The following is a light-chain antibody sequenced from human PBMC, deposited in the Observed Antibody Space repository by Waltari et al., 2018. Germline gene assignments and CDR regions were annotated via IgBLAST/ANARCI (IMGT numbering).Light chain of an antibody. V-gene: IGLV1-44*01. J-gene: IGLJ3*02. CDR1: SSNIGSNY. CDR3: GTWDDSLKGWV. CDR2: SND. Sequence: QSVLTQPPSASGTPGQRVTISCSGRSSNIGSNYVNWYQQFPGTAPKVLIYSNDQRPSGVPDRFSGSKSGTSASLAISGLQSEDEADYYCGTWDDSLKGWVFGGGTKLTVL.